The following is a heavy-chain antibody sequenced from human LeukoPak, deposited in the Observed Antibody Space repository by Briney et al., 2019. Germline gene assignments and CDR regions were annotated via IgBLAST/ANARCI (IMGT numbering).Heavy chain of an antibody. J-gene: IGHJ4*01. CDR2: INQNGGET. D-gene: IGHD6-13*01. CDR1: GFTFSDFW. CDR3: ARDGTAPGLYFDL. V-gene: IGHV3-7*01. Sequence: GGSLRLSCAVSGFTFSDFWMNWVRRSPGKGLEWVASINQNGGETSYVDSVKGRFTISRDNPKNSLYLQMSSLRAEDTAVYYCARDGTAPGLYFDLWGQGTLVIVSS.